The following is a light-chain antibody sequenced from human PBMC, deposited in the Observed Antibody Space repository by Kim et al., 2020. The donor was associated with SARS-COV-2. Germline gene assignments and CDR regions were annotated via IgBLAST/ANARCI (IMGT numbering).Light chain of an antibody. V-gene: IGLV2-8*01. CDR3: SSQRASNNVL. J-gene: IGLJ2*01. CDR2: EVS. CDR1: SSDVAGCKF. Sequence: GQSATISFTGTSSDVAGCKFVSWYQEHPGTAPKLMVYEVSKRPSGVPDRFSGSKSGSTASLTVSGLQAEDEADYYCSSQRASNNVLFGGGTQLTVL.